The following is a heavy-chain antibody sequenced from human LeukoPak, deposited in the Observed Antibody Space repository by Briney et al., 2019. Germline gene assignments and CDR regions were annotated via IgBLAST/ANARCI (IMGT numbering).Heavy chain of an antibody. CDR1: GGSISSSSYY. Sequence: SETLSLTCTVSGGSISSSSYYWGWIRQPPGKGLEWIGSIYYSGSTYYNPSLKSRVTISVDTSKNQFSLKLSSVTAADAAVYYCARAGVVVATITHFDYWGQGTLVTVSS. D-gene: IGHD5-12*01. J-gene: IGHJ4*02. CDR3: ARAGVVVATITHFDY. V-gene: IGHV4-39*01. CDR2: IYYSGST.